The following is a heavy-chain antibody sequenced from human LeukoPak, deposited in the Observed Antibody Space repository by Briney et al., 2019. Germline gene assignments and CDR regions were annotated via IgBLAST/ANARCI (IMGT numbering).Heavy chain of an antibody. D-gene: IGHD3-10*01. V-gene: IGHV3-74*01. J-gene: IGHJ5*02. Sequence: QPGGSLRLSCAASGFTFSSYAMSWVRQAPGKGLVWVSRINSDGSSTSYADSVKGRFTISRDNAKNTLYLQMNSLRAEDTAVYYCARDRGSWFPINWFDPWGQGTLVTVSS. CDR3: ARDRGSWFPINWFDP. CDR1: GFTFSSYA. CDR2: INSDGSST.